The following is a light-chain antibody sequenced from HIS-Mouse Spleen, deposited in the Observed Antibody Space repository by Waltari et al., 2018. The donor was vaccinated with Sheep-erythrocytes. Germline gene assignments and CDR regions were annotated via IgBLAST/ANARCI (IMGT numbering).Light chain of an antibody. CDR1: SSDVGGYNY. CDR3: CSYAGSYNHV. J-gene: IGLJ1*01. V-gene: IGLV2-11*01. CDR2: DVS. Sequence: QSALTQPRSVSGSPGQSVTISCTGTSSDVGGYNYVSWYQQHPGKAPNPMIYDVSKRPSGVPYRFSGSKSGNTASLTISGLQAEDEADYYCCSYAGSYNHVFATGTKVTVL.